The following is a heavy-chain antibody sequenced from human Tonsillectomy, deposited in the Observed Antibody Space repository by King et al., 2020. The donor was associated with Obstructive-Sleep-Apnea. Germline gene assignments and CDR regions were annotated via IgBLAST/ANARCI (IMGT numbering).Heavy chain of an antibody. J-gene: IGHJ4*02. Sequence: DVQLVESGGGLVKPGGSLRLSCAASGFTFSSYSMNWVRQAPGKGLEWVSSISSSSSYIYYADSVKGRFTISRDNAKNSLYLQMNSLRAEDTAVYYWARGHNQDGYNLKPPDDYWGQGTLVTVSS. D-gene: IGHD5-24*01. CDR2: ISSSSSYI. CDR1: GFTFSSYS. V-gene: IGHV3-21*01. CDR3: ARGHNQDGYNLKPPDDY.